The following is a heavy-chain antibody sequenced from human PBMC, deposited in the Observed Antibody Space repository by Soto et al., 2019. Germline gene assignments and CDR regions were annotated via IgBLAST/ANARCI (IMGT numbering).Heavy chain of an antibody. V-gene: IGHV3-72*01. D-gene: IGHD2-21*02. J-gene: IGHJ2*01. CDR3: TRSRQWTATARFFDL. Sequence: EVQLVESGGGVVQPGGSLSRSCAASGFTFRDHYMDWVRQAPGKGLEWVGRARNKANSYTTEYAASVKGRFTISRDDSLNSLNLQVNSLKTDDPAVYDCTRSRQWTATARFFDLWGRGTLVTVSS. CDR2: ARNKANSYTT. CDR1: GFTFRDHY.